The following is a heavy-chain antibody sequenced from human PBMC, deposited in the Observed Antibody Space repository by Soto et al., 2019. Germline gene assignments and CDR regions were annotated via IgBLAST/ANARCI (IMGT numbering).Heavy chain of an antibody. D-gene: IGHD3-3*01. Sequence: GESLKISCKGSGYNFAGYWIAWVRQMPGKGLELMGIIYPSDSDTRYRPSFQGQVTISADKSISSAYLQWSSLRASDTAMYYCARGGVSTRTFDHWGQGTPVTVSS. CDR3: ARGGVSTRTFDH. CDR1: GYNFAGYW. V-gene: IGHV5-51*01. J-gene: IGHJ4*02. CDR2: IYPSDSDT.